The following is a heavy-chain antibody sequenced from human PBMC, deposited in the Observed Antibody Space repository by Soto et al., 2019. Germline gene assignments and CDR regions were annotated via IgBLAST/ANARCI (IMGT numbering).Heavy chain of an antibody. V-gene: IGHV3-21*01. J-gene: IGHJ4*02. Sequence: EVQLVESGGGLVRPGGSLRLSCAASGFTFSSYSMNWVRQAPGKGLEWVSSISSSSSYIYYADSVKGRFTISRDNAKNSLYLQMNSLRAEDTAVYYCARDPMSYYDSSGYYYFDYWGQGTLVTVSS. CDR3: ARDPMSYYDSSGYYYFDY. D-gene: IGHD3-22*01. CDR1: GFTFSSYS. CDR2: ISSSSSYI.